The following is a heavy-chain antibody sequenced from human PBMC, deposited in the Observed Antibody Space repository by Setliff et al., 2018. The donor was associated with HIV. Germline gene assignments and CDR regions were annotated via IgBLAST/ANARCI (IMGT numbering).Heavy chain of an antibody. CDR3: ARDNFENGYDRFDY. CDR2: IIPIYATS. D-gene: IGHD5-12*01. Sequence: GASVKVSCKASGGTFSGYVINWVRQAPGQGLEWMGGIIPIYATSNYAQGFQGRITITADESTSTAYMELSSLRSEDTAFYYCARDNFENGYDRFDYWGQGTLVTVSS. J-gene: IGHJ4*02. CDR1: GGTFSGYV. V-gene: IGHV1-69*13.